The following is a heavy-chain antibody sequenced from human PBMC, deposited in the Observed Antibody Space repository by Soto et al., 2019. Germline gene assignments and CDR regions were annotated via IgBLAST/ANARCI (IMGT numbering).Heavy chain of an antibody. CDR3: ARDFDDTTGKYYYAMDV. CDR1: GGSIRNNF. V-gene: IGHV4-59*01. Sequence: SATLSLTCTVSGGSIRNNFWSWIRQPPGKGLEWIGYIYYKGTTNYNPSLKSRVTISMDTSKRQFSLKLTSVTAADTAVYYCARDFDDTTGKYYYAMDVWGPGTTVTVS. CDR2: IYYKGTT. D-gene: IGHD1-1*01. J-gene: IGHJ6*02.